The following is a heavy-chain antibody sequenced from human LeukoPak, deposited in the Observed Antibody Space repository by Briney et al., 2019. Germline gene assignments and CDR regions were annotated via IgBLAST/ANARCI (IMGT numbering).Heavy chain of an antibody. Sequence: GASVKVPCKASGYTFTSYDINWVRQATGQGLEWMGWMNPNSGNTGYAQKFQGRVTMTRNTSISTAYMELSSLRSEDTAVYYCARWLYYYDSSGYGDDAFDIWGQGTMVTVSS. CDR1: GYTFTSYD. J-gene: IGHJ3*02. D-gene: IGHD3-22*01. CDR3: ARWLYYYDSSGYGDDAFDI. CDR2: MNPNSGNT. V-gene: IGHV1-8*01.